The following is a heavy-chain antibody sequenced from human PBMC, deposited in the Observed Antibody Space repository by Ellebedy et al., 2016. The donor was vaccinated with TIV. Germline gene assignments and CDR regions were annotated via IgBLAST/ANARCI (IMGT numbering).Heavy chain of an antibody. V-gene: IGHV3-21*01. CDR2: ISISSDLI. CDR1: GFTFSTYT. CDR3: ARNVNYAHDY. D-gene: IGHD1-7*01. Sequence: GGSLRLSXAASGFTFSTYTMDWVRQAPGKGLEWVSSISISSDLIFYADSVRDRVTISRDNAKNSVYLQISSLRADDTAVYYCARNVNYAHDYWGQGTLVTVSS. J-gene: IGHJ4*02.